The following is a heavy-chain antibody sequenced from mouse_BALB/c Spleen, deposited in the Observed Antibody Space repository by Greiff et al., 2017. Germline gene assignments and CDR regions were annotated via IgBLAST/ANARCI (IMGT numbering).Heavy chain of an antibody. CDR3: ARYPPQFITTAGGYFDV. Sequence: EVKVVESGPSLVKPSQTLSLTCSVTGDSITSGYWNWIRKFPGNKLEYMGYISYSGSTYYNPSLKSRISITRDTSKNQYYLQLNSVTTEDTATYYCARYPPQFITTAGGYFDVWGAGTTVTVSS. V-gene: IGHV3-8*02. CDR2: ISYSGST. D-gene: IGHD1-2*01. CDR1: GDSITSGY. J-gene: IGHJ1*01.